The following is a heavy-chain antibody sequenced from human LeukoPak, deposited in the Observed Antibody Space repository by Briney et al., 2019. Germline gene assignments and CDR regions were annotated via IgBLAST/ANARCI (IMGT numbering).Heavy chain of an antibody. V-gene: IGHV3-23*01. CDR2: ISGSGGST. Sequence: PGRSLRLSCAASGFTFSSNVMIWVRQAPGKGLEWVSAISGSGGSTYYADSVKGRFTISRDNSKNTLNLQMNSLRVEDTAVYYCAKEIAVAGRYWGQGTLVTVSS. CDR1: GFTFSSNV. CDR3: AKEIAVAGRY. J-gene: IGHJ4*02. D-gene: IGHD6-19*01.